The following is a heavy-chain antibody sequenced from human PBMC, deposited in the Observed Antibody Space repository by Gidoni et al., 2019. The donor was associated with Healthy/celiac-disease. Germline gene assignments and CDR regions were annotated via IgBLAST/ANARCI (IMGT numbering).Heavy chain of an antibody. CDR2: INHSGST. CDR1: GGSFSGYY. J-gene: IGHJ6*02. D-gene: IGHD2-2*01. V-gene: IGHV4-34*01. Sequence: QVQLQQWGAGLLKPSETLSLTCAVYGGSFSGYYWSWIRQPPGKGLEWIGEINHSGSTNYNPSLKSRVTISVDTSKNQFSLKLSSVTAADTAVYYCATYCSSTSCYENYYYYGMDVWGQGTTVTVSS. CDR3: ATYCSSTSCYENYYYYGMDV.